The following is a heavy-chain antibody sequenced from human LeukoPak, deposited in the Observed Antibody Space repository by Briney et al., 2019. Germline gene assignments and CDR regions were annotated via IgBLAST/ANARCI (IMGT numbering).Heavy chain of an antibody. J-gene: IGHJ5*02. CDR1: GYTFTRNY. D-gene: IGHD6-6*01. Sequence: GASVKVSCKASGYTFTRNYIHWVRQAPGQGLEWMGWINPDTGGTSFAQKFQGRVTMTRDTSISTAYMELSRLRSDDTAVYYCARDLGYSSSSVWFDPWGQGTLVTVSS. CDR2: INPDTGGT. V-gene: IGHV1-2*02. CDR3: ARDLGYSSSSVWFDP.